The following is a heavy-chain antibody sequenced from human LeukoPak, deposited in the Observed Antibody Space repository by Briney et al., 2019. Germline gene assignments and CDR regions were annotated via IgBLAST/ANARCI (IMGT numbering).Heavy chain of an antibody. CDR3: ARVKNYYDSSGYLYYFDY. CDR2: INPNSGGT. Sequence: ASVKVSCKASGYTFTGYYIHWVRQAPGQGLEWMGWINPNSGGTNYAQKFQGRVTMTRDTSISTVYMELSRLRSDDTAVYYCARVKNYYDSSGYLYYFDYWGQGTLVTVSS. V-gene: IGHV1-2*02. J-gene: IGHJ4*02. D-gene: IGHD3-22*01. CDR1: GYTFTGYY.